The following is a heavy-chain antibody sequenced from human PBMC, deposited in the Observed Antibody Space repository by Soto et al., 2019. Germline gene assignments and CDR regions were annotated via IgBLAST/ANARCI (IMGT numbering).Heavy chain of an antibody. V-gene: IGHV4-4*07. D-gene: IGHD1-26*01. CDR1: GASLTNNY. Sequence: AETLSLTCTVSGASLTNNYWSWIRQPAGKGLEWIGRIYSSGSTNYNPSLKSRVTMSVDKSKNKFSLKLSSVTAADTAVYYCAIDSGSYYLGPYWGHGTLVTVSS. J-gene: IGHJ4*01. CDR3: AIDSGSYYLGPY. CDR2: IYSSGST.